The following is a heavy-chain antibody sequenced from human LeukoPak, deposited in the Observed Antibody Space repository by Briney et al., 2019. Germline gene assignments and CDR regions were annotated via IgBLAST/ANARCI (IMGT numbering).Heavy chain of an antibody. CDR2: IKDSGSA. CDR3: ARVKGYTTSSRHRGIDN. Sequence: SETLSLTCAVYGGSFSGYYWSWIRQPPGKGLEWIGEIKDSGSANYNPSLKSRVFISVDTSKNQFSLKLRSVTAADTAVYYCARVKGYTTSSRHRGIDNWGQGTLVTVSS. D-gene: IGHD6-6*01. J-gene: IGHJ4*02. V-gene: IGHV4-34*01. CDR1: GGSFSGYY.